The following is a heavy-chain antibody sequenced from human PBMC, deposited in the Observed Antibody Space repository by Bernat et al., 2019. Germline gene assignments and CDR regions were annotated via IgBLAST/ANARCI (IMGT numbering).Heavy chain of an antibody. J-gene: IGHJ4*02. CDR2: ISYYGSNK. Sequence: QVQLVESGGGVVQPGRSLRLSFAASGFTFSSYAMHWVRQAPGKGLEWVAVISYYGSNKYYADSVKGRFTISRDNSKNTLYLQMNSLRAEDTAVYYCAREDGGVGATEYSFFDYWGQGTLVTVSS. CDR3: AREDGGVGATEYSFFDY. V-gene: IGHV3-30-3*01. CDR1: GFTFSSYA. D-gene: IGHD1-26*01.